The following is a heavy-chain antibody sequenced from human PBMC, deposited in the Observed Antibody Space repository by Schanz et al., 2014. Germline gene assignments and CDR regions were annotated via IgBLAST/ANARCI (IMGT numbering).Heavy chain of an antibody. Sequence: EVQLVESGGGLVKPGGSPRLSCEASGFDFNSYSMNWVRQVPGKGLEWLSYIATSSSTRHYADSVKGRFAISRDNAKNSPYLQMNSLRAEDTAVYYCARVHHYDPSGWGYFDYWGQGTLITVSS. CDR3: ARVHHYDPSGWGYFDY. D-gene: IGHD3-22*01. CDR2: IATSSSTR. CDR1: GFDFNSYS. V-gene: IGHV3-21*01. J-gene: IGHJ4*02.